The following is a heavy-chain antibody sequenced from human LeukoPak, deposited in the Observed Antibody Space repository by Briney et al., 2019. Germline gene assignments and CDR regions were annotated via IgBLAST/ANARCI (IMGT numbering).Heavy chain of an antibody. J-gene: IGHJ4*02. CDR2: INPNSGGT. CDR1: GYTFTGYY. Sequence: GASVKVSCKASGYTFTGYYMHWVRQAPGQGLEWMGWINPNSGGTNYAQKFQGRVTMTRDTSISTAYMELSRLRSDDTAVYYCARDARGITIFGVVIDEVFDYWGQGTLVTVSS. D-gene: IGHD3-3*01. V-gene: IGHV1-2*02. CDR3: ARDARGITIFGVVIDEVFDY.